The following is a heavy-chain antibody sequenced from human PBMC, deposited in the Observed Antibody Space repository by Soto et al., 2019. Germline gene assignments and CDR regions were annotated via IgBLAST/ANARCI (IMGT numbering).Heavy chain of an antibody. CDR2: MNPNSGNT. V-gene: IGHV1-8*01. Sequence: ASVKVSCKACGDTFTRYDINCVRQATGQGLEWMGWMNPNSGNTGYAQKFQGRVTMTRNTSISTAYVELSSLRSEDTAVYYCARGGDDYDILTGYYTGYYYYHMDVWGKGTTVTVSS. CDR1: GDTFTRYD. J-gene: IGHJ6*03. D-gene: IGHD3-9*01. CDR3: ARGGDDYDILTGYYTGYYYYHMDV.